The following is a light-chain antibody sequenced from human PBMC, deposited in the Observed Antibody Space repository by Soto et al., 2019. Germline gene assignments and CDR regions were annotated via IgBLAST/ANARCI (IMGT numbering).Light chain of an antibody. Sequence: QPVLTQPPSASGTPGQRVTISCSGSSVNIGSHTVEWYQQFPGTAPKLLIYTNNQRPSGVPDRFSGSKSGTSASLVISGLQSEDEADYFCASYNDSPDGWVFGGGTKLTVL. J-gene: IGLJ3*02. CDR1: SVNIGSHT. CDR3: ASYNDSPDGWV. V-gene: IGLV1-44*01. CDR2: TNN.